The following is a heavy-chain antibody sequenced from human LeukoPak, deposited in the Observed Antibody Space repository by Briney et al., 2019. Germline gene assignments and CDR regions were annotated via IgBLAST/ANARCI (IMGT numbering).Heavy chain of an antibody. CDR2: ISGSGGST. CDR3: AKGFPAGVVIRPSTGMDV. CDR1: GFTFSSYA. V-gene: IGHV3-23*01. J-gene: IGHJ6*02. Sequence: GGSLRLPCAASGFTFSSYAMSWVRQAPGKGLEWVSAISGSGGSTYYADSVKGRFTISRDNSKNTLYLQMNSLRAEDTAVYYCAKGFPAGVVIRPSTGMDVWGQGTTVTVSS. D-gene: IGHD3-3*01.